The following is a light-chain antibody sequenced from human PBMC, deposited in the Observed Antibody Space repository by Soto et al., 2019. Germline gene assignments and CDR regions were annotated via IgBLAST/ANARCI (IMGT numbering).Light chain of an antibody. CDR1: SSDIGIYKY. CDR3: CSHAGGYTWV. Sequence: QSALTQPASVSGSPVQSIAISCTGSSSDIGIYKYVSWYQQHPGKVPKLIIYDVTRRPSGVPDRFSGSKSGNTASLTISGLQTEDEADYYCCSHAGGYTWVFGGGTKLTVL. V-gene: IGLV2-11*01. J-gene: IGLJ3*02. CDR2: DVT.